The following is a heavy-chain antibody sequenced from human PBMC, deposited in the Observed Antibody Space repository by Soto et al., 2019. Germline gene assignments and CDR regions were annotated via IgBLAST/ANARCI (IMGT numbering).Heavy chain of an antibody. D-gene: IGHD3-10*01. CDR3: ARDQVLRWFGELFSFWGMDV. J-gene: IGHJ6*02. Sequence: GGSLRLSCAASGFTFSDHYMHWVRQAPGKGLEWVAVIWYDGSNKYYADSVKGRFTISRDNSKNTLYLQMNSLRAEDTAVYYCARDQVLRWFGELFSFWGMDVWGQGTTVTVSS. V-gene: IGHV3-33*08. CDR1: GFTFSDHY. CDR2: IWYDGSNK.